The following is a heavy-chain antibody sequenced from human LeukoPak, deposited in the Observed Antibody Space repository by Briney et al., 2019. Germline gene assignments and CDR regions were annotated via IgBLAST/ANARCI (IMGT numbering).Heavy chain of an antibody. CDR2: IYNSGST. V-gene: IGHV3-66*04. J-gene: IGHJ4*02. D-gene: IGHD1-14*01. CDR3: ARRSNPPGRIDH. Sequence: GGSLRLSCAASGFTVGYNYMTWVRQAPGKGLEWVAAIYNSGSTYYADSVKGRFTISRDNSKNTMYLQMNSLKGEDTAVYYCARRSNPPGRIDHWGQGTLVTDSS. CDR1: GFTVGYNY.